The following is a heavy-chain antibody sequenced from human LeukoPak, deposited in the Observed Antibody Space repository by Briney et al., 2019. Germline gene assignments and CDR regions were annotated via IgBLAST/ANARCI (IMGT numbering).Heavy chain of an antibody. J-gene: IGHJ6*02. Sequence: SETLSLTCTVSGGSISGFYWTWIRQPPGKGLEWIGQIYYTGSADYNPSLKSRITISVDTSKNQISLMVGSVTAADTAVYHCARFGVNYDMDVWGQGTTVTVSS. CDR1: GGSISGFY. V-gene: IGHV4-59*01. CDR2: IYYTGSA. D-gene: IGHD3-16*01. CDR3: ARFGVNYDMDV.